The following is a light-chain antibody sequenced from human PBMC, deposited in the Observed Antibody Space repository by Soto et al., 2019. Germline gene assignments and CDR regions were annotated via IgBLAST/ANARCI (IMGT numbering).Light chain of an antibody. CDR3: QSYDSSLSVV. V-gene: IGLV1-40*01. CDR2: GNS. CDR1: SSNIVAGYD. J-gene: IGLJ2*01. Sequence: QSALTQPPSVSGAPGQRVTISCTGSSSNIVAGYDVHWYQQLPGTAPKLLIYGNSNRPSGVPDRFSGSKSGTSASLAITGLQAEDEADYHCQSYDSSLSVVFGGGTKLTVL.